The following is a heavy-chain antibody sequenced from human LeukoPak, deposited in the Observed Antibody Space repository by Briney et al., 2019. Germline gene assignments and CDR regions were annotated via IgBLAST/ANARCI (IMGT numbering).Heavy chain of an antibody. V-gene: IGHV3-23*01. CDR2: ISGSGGST. CDR1: GFTFSSYA. Sequence: GGSPRLSCAASGFTFSSYAMSWVRQAPGKGLEWVSAISGSGGSTYYADSVKGRFTISRDNSKNTLYLQMNSLRAEDTAVYYCAKDRASVVTLIFDYWGQGTLVTVSS. CDR3: AKDRASVVTLIFDY. D-gene: IGHD4-23*01. J-gene: IGHJ4*02.